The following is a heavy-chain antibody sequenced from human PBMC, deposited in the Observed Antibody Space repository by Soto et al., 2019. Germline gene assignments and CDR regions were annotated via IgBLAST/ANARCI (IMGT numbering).Heavy chain of an antibody. V-gene: IGHV3-21*06. CDR1: GFAFSSYS. CDR3: ARGQYCSGTTCYSDF. Sequence: EVQLVESGGGLVKPGGSLRLSCAASGFAFSSYSMNWVRQAPGKGLDWVSSISSTGTYIYYADSVKGRFTIPRDNAKNSLYLQMNSLRAEDTAVYYCARGQYCSGTTCYSDFWGQGTLVTVSS. CDR2: ISSTGTYI. J-gene: IGHJ4*02. D-gene: IGHD2-2*01.